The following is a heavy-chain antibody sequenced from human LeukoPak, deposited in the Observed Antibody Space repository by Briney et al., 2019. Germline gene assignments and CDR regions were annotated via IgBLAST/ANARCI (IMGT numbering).Heavy chain of an antibody. CDR3: AREGAHCSSSSCYGLRAFDI. CDR2: IKEDGSEK. Sequence: GGSLILSCAASGFGFSTYWMSWVRQAPGKGLEWVANIKEDGSEKYYVDSVKGRFTISRDNAKNSLYLQMNSLRAEDTAVYYCAREGAHCSSSSCYGLRAFDIWGQGTMVTVSS. J-gene: IGHJ3*02. CDR1: GFGFSTYW. D-gene: IGHD2-2*01. V-gene: IGHV3-7*01.